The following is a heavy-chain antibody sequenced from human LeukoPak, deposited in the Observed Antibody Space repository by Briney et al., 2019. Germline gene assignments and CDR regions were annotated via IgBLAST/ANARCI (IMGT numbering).Heavy chain of an antibody. Sequence: PSETLSLTCTVSGGSISSYYWSWIRQPPGKGLEWIGYIYYSGSTNYNPSLKSRVTISVDTSKNQFSLKLSSVTAADTAVYYCAGSRDSGWGYYYYYMDVWGKGTTVTVSS. D-gene: IGHD6-19*01. CDR1: GGSISSYY. J-gene: IGHJ6*03. V-gene: IGHV4-59*12. CDR2: IYYSGST. CDR3: AGSRDSGWGYYYYYMDV.